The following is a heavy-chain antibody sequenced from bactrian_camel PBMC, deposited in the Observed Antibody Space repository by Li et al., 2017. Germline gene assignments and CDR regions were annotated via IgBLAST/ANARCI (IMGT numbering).Heavy chain of an antibody. CDR2: IRRNGDA. J-gene: IGHJ4*01. V-gene: IGHV3S31*01. CDR3: AAGTRIIVGDYCDGITD. Sequence: VQLVESGGALVQPGGSLRLSCTASGFGFSGYVMSWVRQAPGKAREGIAGIRRNGDAYYADSVKGRFTISRDNAKNIIYLQMSSLTPDDTAMYYCAAGTRIIVGDYCDGITDWGQGTQVTVS. CDR1: GFGFSGYV. D-gene: IGHD3*01.